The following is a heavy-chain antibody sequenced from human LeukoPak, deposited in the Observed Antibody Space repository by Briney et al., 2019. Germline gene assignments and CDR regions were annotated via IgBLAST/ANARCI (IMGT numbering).Heavy chain of an antibody. D-gene: IGHD4-17*01. Sequence: GGSLRLSCAASGFTFSSYAMSWVRQAPGKGLEWVAVISYDGSDKYYADSVKGRFTISRDNSKNTLYLQMNSLTAEDTAVYYCASGRGDYGVYFDYWGQGTLVTVSS. J-gene: IGHJ4*02. V-gene: IGHV3-30*03. CDR2: ISYDGSDK. CDR1: GFTFSSYA. CDR3: ASGRGDYGVYFDY.